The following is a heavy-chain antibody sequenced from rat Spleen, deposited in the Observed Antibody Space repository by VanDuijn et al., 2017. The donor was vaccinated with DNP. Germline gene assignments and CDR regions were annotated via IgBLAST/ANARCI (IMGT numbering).Heavy chain of an antibody. CDR3: ARLGEAYFDY. V-gene: IGHV5S13*01. J-gene: IGHJ2*01. D-gene: IGHD4-3*01. CDR1: GFSFSKYG. CDR2: ISTSGEYT. Sequence: EVQLVESGGGLVQPGNSLKLSCAASGFSFSKYGMAWVRQAPTKGLEWVASISTSGEYTHYRDSVKGRFTISRDNAKNTLYLQMNSLRSEDTATYYCARLGEAYFDYWGQGVMVTVSS.